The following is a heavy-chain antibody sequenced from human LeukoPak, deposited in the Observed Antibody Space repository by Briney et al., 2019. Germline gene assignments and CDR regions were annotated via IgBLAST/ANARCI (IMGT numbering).Heavy chain of an antibody. CDR1: GFTFSSYS. J-gene: IGHJ4*02. Sequence: GGSLRLSCAASGFTFSSYSMNWVRQAPGKGLEWVSSTSSSSNYKYYADSVKGRFTISRDNAKNSLYLQMNSLRAEDTAVYYCARGGSDILTGFYPSYLDYWGQGTLVTVSS. CDR2: TSSSSNYK. D-gene: IGHD3-9*01. CDR3: ARGGSDILTGFYPSYLDY. V-gene: IGHV3-21*01.